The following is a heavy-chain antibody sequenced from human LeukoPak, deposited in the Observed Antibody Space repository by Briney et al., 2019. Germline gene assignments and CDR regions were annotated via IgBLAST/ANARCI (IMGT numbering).Heavy chain of an antibody. V-gene: IGHV4-39*01. CDR2: IYYSGST. CDR1: GGSISSSSDY. D-gene: IGHD2-15*01. CDR3: AGQLYCSGGSCYSYSWFDP. J-gene: IGHJ5*02. Sequence: SETLSLTCTVSGGSISSSSDYWGWIRQPPGKGLEWIGSIYYSGSTYYNPSLKSRVTISVDTSKNQFSLKLSSVTAADTAVYYCAGQLYCSGGSCYSYSWFDPWGQGTLVTVSS.